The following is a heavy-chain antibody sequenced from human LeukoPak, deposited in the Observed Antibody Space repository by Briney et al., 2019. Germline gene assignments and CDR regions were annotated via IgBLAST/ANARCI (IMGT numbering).Heavy chain of an antibody. V-gene: IGHV3-7*01. J-gene: IGHJ5*02. CDR3: ARVVDYGWFDP. CDR2: IKEDGTTI. D-gene: IGHD3-16*01. Sequence: GGSLRLSCTASGFTFSNYWMGWVRQAPGKGLEWVANIKEDGTTIYYVDSVKGRFTISRDNAKNSLYLLMNSVRDEDTAVYYCARVVDYGWFDPWGQGTLVAVPS. CDR1: GFTFSNYW.